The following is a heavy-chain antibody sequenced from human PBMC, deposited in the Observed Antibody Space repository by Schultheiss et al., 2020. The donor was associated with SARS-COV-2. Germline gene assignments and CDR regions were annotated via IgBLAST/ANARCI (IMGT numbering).Heavy chain of an antibody. CDR1: GFTFSSYS. CDR2: ISGSGGGT. CDR3: AKDARGFLTAVDY. J-gene: IGHJ4*02. V-gene: IGHV3-23*01. Sequence: GGSLRLSCAASGFTFSSYSMNWVRQAPGKGLEWVSAISGSGGGTFYADSVKGRFTISRDNSKNTLFLQMTSLRAGDTAVYYCAKDARGFLTAVDYWGQGTLVTVSS. D-gene: IGHD1-26*01.